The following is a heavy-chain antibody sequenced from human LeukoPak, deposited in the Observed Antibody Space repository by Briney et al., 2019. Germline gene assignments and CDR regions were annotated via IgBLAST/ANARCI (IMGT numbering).Heavy chain of an antibody. CDR2: IYTSGST. J-gene: IGHJ4*02. CDR3: ASGGDYYDSSGYQFGY. Sequence: PSETLSLTCTVSGGSISSYYWSWIRQPAGKGLEWIGRIYTSGSTNYNPSLKSRVTMSVDTSKNQFSLKLSSVTAADTAVYYCASGGDYYDSSGYQFGYWGQGTLVTVSP. CDR1: GGSISSYY. D-gene: IGHD3-22*01. V-gene: IGHV4-4*07.